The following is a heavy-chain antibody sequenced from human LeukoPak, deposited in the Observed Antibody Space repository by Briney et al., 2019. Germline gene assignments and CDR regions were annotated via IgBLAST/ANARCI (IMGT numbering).Heavy chain of an antibody. CDR1: GGSISSSSYY. V-gene: IGHV4-39*07. CDR3: ARDMRDYGENVLDY. CDR2: IYYGGST. D-gene: IGHD4-17*01. Sequence: SETLSLTCTVSGGSISSSSYYWGWIRQPPGKGLEWIGSIYYGGSTYYNPSLKSRVTISVDTSKNQFSLKLSSVTAADTAVYYCARDMRDYGENVLDYWGRGTLVTVSS. J-gene: IGHJ4*02.